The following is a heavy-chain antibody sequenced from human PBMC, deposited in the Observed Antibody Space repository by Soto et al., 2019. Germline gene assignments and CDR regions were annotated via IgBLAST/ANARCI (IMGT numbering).Heavy chain of an antibody. CDR2: ISGSGGST. J-gene: IGHJ4*02. Sequence: GGSLRLSCVASGFTLSTYAMSWVRQAPGKGLEWVSAISGSGGSTYYADSVKGRFTISRDNSKNTLYLQMNSLRAEDTAVYYCAKRLVPAAYDYWGQGTLVTVSS. D-gene: IGHD2-2*01. CDR1: GFTLSTYA. V-gene: IGHV3-23*01. CDR3: AKRLVPAAYDY.